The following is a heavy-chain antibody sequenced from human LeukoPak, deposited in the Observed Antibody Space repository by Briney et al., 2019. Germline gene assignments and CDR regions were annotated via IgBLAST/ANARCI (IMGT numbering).Heavy chain of an antibody. J-gene: IGHJ3*02. CDR3: ARYNYYDSSGYFRAFDI. Sequence: GESLKISCKGSGYSSTSYWIGWVRQMPGKGLEWMGIIYPGDSDTRYSPSFQGQVTISADKSISTAYLQWSSLKASDTAMYYCARYNYYDSSGYFRAFDIWGQGTMVTVSS. CDR2: IYPGDSDT. CDR1: GYSSTSYW. D-gene: IGHD3-22*01. V-gene: IGHV5-51*01.